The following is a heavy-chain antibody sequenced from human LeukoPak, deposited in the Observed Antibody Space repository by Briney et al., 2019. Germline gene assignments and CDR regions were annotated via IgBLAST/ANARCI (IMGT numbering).Heavy chain of an antibody. CDR1: GFTFSDYY. D-gene: IGHD3-10*01. Sequence: PGGSLRLSRAASGFTFSDYYMSWIRQAPGKGLEWVSYISSSGSIIYYADSVKGRFTISRDNAKNSLYLQMNSLRAEDTAVYYCARRAYGSGRHVDYWGQGTLVTVSS. CDR2: ISSSGSII. V-gene: IGHV3-11*01. J-gene: IGHJ4*02. CDR3: ARRAYGSGRHVDY.